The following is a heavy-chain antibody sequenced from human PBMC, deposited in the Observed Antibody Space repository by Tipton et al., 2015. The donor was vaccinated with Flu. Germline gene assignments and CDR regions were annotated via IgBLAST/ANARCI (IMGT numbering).Heavy chain of an antibody. V-gene: IGHV3-30*01. CDR3: ATTYYLGYYLDAFDI. J-gene: IGHJ3*02. CDR1: GFTFSSYA. CDR2: ISYDGSNK. Sequence: LSLTCAASGFTFSSYAMHWVRQAPGKGLEWVAVISYDGSNKYYADSVKGRFTISRDNSKNTLYLQMNSLRAEDTAVYYCATTYYLGYYLDAFDIWGQGTMVTVSS. D-gene: IGHD3-22*01.